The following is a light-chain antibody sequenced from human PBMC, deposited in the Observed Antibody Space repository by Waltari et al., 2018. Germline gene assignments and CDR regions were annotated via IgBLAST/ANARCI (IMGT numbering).Light chain of an antibody. CDR2: RNN. V-gene: IGLV1-47*01. CDR3: AAWDDSLEEV. Sequence: QSVLTQPPSASGAPGQRVTISCSGSSSNIGSNFVYWYQQLPGTSPKLRIYRNNPRPYAVPALFSGSKSGTSASLAISGLRSEDEAYYYCAAWDDSLEEVFGGWTELTVL. J-gene: IGLJ2*01. CDR1: SSNIGSNF.